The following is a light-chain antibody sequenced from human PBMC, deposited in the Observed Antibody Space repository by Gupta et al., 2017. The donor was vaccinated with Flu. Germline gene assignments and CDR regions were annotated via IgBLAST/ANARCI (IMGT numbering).Light chain of an antibody. CDR3: CSYAGSYTRPKWV. V-gene: IGLV2-11*01. CDR2: DVS. CDR1: SSDVGAYNY. Sequence: QSALTQPRSVSGSPGQSVTISCIGTSSDVGAYNYVSWYQQHPGKAPRLMIFDVSKRPSGVTDRFSASKSGTTASLTISGLQAEDEANYYCCSYAGSYTRPKWVFGGGTKLTVL. J-gene: IGLJ3*02.